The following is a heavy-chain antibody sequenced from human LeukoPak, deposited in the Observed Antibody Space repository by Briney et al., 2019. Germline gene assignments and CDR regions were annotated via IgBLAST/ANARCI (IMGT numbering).Heavy chain of an antibody. CDR2: IRGNRGSI. J-gene: IGHJ1*01. V-gene: IGHV3-9*03. CDR1: GFTFDDYA. CDR3: AKGNYGGNQEYFQH. D-gene: IGHD4-23*01. Sequence: PGGXLRLSCAASGFTFDDYAMHWGRQAPGKGLERGSGIRGNRGSIEYADSVKGGFTISREKAKKSLYLQMNSLRAEDMALYYCAKGNYGGNQEYFQHWGQGTLVTVSS.